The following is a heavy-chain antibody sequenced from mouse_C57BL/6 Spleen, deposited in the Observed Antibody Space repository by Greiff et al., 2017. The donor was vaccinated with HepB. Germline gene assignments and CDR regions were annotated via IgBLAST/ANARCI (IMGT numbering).Heavy chain of an antibody. CDR3: ARGDDGYYPRFAY. J-gene: IGHJ3*01. D-gene: IGHD2-3*01. CDR1: GFTFSDYG. V-gene: IGHV5-17*01. CDR2: ISSGSSTI. Sequence: EVQLVESGGGLVKPGGSLKLSCAASGFTFSDYGMHWVRQAPEKGLEWVAYISSGSSTIYYADTVKGRFTISRDNAKNTLFLQMTSLRSEDTAMYYCARGDDGYYPRFAYWGQGTLVTVSA.